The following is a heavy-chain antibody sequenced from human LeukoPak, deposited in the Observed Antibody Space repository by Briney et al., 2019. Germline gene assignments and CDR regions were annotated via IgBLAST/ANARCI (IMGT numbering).Heavy chain of an antibody. CDR2: INHSGGT. CDR1: GGSFSGYY. Sequence: SETLSLTCAVYGGSFSGYYWSWIRQPPGKGLEWIGEINHSGGTNYNPSLKSRVTISVDTSKNQFSLKLSSVTAADTAVYYCARVHYGSGSDFDYWGQGTLVTVSS. V-gene: IGHV4-34*01. J-gene: IGHJ4*02. D-gene: IGHD3-10*01. CDR3: ARVHYGSGSDFDY.